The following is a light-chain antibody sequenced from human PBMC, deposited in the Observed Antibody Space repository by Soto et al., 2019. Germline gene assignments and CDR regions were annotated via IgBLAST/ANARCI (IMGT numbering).Light chain of an antibody. CDR3: QQSYSTPRT. CDR2: AAS. J-gene: IGKJ2*01. Sequence: DIQMTQSPSSLSASVGDRVTITCRASQSISSYLNWYQQKPGKAPKLLIYAASSLQSGVPSRFSGNGAETDFTLTISSLQPEDFATYYCQQSYSTPRTFGQGTKLEIK. CDR1: QSISSY. V-gene: IGKV1-39*01.